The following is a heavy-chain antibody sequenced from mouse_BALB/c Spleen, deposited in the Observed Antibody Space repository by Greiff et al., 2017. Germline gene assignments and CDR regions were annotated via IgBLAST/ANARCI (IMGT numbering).Heavy chain of an antibody. CDR2: IDPSDSET. CDR1: GYSFTSYW. CDR3: ARGGGNYGRYYFDY. J-gene: IGHJ2*01. V-gene: IGHV1S126*01. D-gene: IGHD2-1*01. Sequence: VQLQESGPQLVRPGASVKISCKASGYSFTSYWMHWVKQRPGQGLEWIGMIDPSDSETRLNQKFKDKATLTVDKSSSTAYMQLSSPTAEDSAVYYCARGGGNYGRYYFDYWGKGTTLTVSS.